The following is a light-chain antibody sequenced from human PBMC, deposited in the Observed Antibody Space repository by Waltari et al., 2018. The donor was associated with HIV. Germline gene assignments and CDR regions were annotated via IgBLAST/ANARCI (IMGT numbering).Light chain of an antibody. Sequence: QSALTQPASVSGSPGQSITISCTGTSSAVGSYNFVSWYQPHPGKAPKRMIYEVSKRPSGVSNRFSGSKSGNTASLTISGLQAEDEADYYCCSYAGSSTWVFGGGTKLTVL. J-gene: IGLJ3*02. CDR2: EVS. CDR3: CSYAGSSTWV. CDR1: SSAVGSYNF. V-gene: IGLV2-23*02.